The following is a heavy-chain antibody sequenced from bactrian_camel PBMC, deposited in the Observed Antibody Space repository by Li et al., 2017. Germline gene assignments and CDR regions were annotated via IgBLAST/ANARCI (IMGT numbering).Heavy chain of an antibody. CDR2: ILKTGTST. V-gene: IGHV3S42*01. Sequence: QLVESGGGLVRPGGSLRLSCTTSGFTFSRAAMSWVRQAPGKGLEWVSTILKTGTSTRYSDSVKGRFIISRDDAKNTVYLQVSSLKREDTALYYCVTSDYALDEYMYWGQGTQVTVS. D-gene: IGHD4*01. J-gene: IGHJ4*01. CDR3: VTSDYALDEYMY. CDR1: GFTFSRAA.